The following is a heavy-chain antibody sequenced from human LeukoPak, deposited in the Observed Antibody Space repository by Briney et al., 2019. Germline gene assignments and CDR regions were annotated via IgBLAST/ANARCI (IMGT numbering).Heavy chain of an antibody. J-gene: IGHJ3*02. CDR1: GFTFSSFG. Sequence: GGTLRLSCAASGFTFSSFGMSWVRQAPGKGLEWVSAISGSGGSTYYADSVKGRFTISRDNSKNTLYLQMNSLRAEDTAVYYCAKDPPGIAVAATDAFDIWGQGTMVTVSS. D-gene: IGHD6-19*01. CDR3: AKDPPGIAVAATDAFDI. V-gene: IGHV3-23*01. CDR2: ISGSGGST.